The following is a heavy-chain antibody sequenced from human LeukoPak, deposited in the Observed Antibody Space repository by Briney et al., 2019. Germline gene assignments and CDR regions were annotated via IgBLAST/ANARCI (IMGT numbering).Heavy chain of an antibody. Sequence: GGSLRLSCAASGVTVGTNSMSWARQSPGKGLEWVSVIYSGGSTYNADSVNGRFTVSRDDSRNTLFLQMNNLRAEDTALYFCASAREYCGSAECYEYFQHWGQGTLVIVSS. CDR3: ASAREYCGSAECYEYFQH. D-gene: IGHD2-21*01. CDR1: GVTVGTNS. V-gene: IGHV3-53*01. J-gene: IGHJ1*01. CDR2: IYSGGST.